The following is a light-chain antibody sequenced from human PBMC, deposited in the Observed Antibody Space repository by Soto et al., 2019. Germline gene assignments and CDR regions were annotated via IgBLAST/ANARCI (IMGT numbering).Light chain of an antibody. J-gene: IGKJ1*01. V-gene: IGKV4-1*01. CDR1: QSVLYSSNNKNY. CDR2: WAS. CDR3: QQYCSTPLT. Sequence: DIVMTQSPDSLAVSLGERATINSKSSQSVLYSSNNKNYLAWYQQKPGQPPKLLIYWASTRESGVPDRFSGSGSGTHFTLTISSLQAEDVAVYYCQQYCSTPLTFGQGTKVEIK.